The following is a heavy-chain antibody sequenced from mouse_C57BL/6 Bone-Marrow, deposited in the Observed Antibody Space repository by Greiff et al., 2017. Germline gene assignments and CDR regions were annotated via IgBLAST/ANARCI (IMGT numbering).Heavy chain of an antibody. D-gene: IGHD1-1*01. Sequence: VQLQQSGAELASPGASVTLSCKASGYTFTDHIMNWVKKRPGQGLEWIGRIYPVSGETNYNQKFMGKATFSVDRSSSTVYLVLNSLTSEDPAVYYCGRKITTGVAPGAMDYWGQGTSVTVSS. V-gene: IGHV1-11*01. CDR1: GYTFTDHI. CDR2: IYPVSGET. CDR3: GRKITTGVAPGAMDY. J-gene: IGHJ4*01.